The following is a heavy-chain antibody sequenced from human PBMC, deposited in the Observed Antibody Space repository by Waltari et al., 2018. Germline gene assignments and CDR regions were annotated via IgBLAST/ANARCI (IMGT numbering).Heavy chain of an antibody. CDR1: GGSFNVYY. CDR2: INHSGNI. J-gene: IGHJ6*02. V-gene: IGHV4-34*02. Sequence: QIQLQQWGAGLLKPSETLSLTCAVYGGSFNVYYWGWIRQAPGKGLGWIGEINHSGNINYKPSLKRRVAISVDTPKNQFSLKVTSVAAADTAVYYCARLEDCTGGHCYTANHYAVDVWGRGTTVTVSS. CDR3: ARLEDCTGGHCYTANHYAVDV. D-gene: IGHD2-15*01.